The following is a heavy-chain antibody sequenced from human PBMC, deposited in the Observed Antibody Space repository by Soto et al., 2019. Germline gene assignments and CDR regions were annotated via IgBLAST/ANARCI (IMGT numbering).Heavy chain of an antibody. Sequence: SETLSLTCAVSGGSISSNKWWGWLRQPPGKGLEWIGQLDLGGSPAYNPSLKSRVIISLDKSQNQFSLTLNSVTAADTAVYFCSRDCSYSNYEYYYYYAMDVWGQGTTVTVSS. J-gene: IGHJ6*02. CDR2: LDLGGSP. CDR3: SRDCSYSNYEYYYYYAMDV. D-gene: IGHD4-4*01. V-gene: IGHV4-4*02. CDR1: GGSISSNKW.